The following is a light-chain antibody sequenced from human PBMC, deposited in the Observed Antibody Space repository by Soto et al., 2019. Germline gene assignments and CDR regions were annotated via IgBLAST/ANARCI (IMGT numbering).Light chain of an antibody. V-gene: IGKV1-5*01. J-gene: IGKJ1*01. CDR1: QPISSW. Sequence: DIQMTQSPSTMSASVGDRVTITCRASQPISSWLAWYHQKPGKAPKLLIYDASNLESGVPSRFSGSGSGTEFTLTISSLQPEDFGIYYCQQYENYWTFGQGTKVDI. CDR3: QQYENYWT. CDR2: DAS.